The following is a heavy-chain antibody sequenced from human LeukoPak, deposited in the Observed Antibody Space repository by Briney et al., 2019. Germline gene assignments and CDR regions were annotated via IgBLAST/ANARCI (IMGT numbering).Heavy chain of an antibody. D-gene: IGHD3-22*01. CDR2: INAGNGNT. CDR1: GYTFTSYA. V-gene: IGHV1-3*01. CDR3: ARGPYYYDSSGYPLFDY. Sequence: ASVKVSCKASGYTFTSYAMHWVRQASGQGLEWMGWINAGNGNTKYSQEFQGRVTITRDTSASTAYMELRSLRSDDTAVYYCARGPYYYDSSGYPLFDYWGQGTLVTVSS. J-gene: IGHJ4*02.